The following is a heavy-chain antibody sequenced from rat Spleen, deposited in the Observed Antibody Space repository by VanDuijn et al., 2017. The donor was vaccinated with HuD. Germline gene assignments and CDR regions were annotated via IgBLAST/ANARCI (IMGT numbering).Heavy chain of an antibody. Sequence: EVQLVESDGGLVQPGRSLKLSCAASGFTFSDYYMTWVRQAPPKGLEWVATISYDGSSTYYRDSVKGRFTISRDNAKSTLYLQMDSLRSADTATYYCTTGDRYNYGGFAYWGQGTLVTVSS. CDR2: ISYDGSST. V-gene: IGHV5-20*01. CDR3: TTGDRYNYGGFAY. CDR1: GFTFSDYY. D-gene: IGHD1-5*01. J-gene: IGHJ3*01.